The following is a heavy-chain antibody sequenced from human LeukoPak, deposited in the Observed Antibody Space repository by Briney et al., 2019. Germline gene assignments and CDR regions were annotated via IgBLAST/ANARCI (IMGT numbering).Heavy chain of an antibody. CDR2: MNPNSGNT. D-gene: IGHD3-16*02. Sequence: ASVKASCKASGYTFTSYDITWVRQATGQGLEWMGWMNPNSGNTGSAQRFQGRVTMTRDTSRSTAYMELRSLTSEDTAVYYCARGPLVRLPSSFDPWGQGTLVTVSS. CDR3: ARGPLVRLPSSFDP. V-gene: IGHV1-8*01. CDR1: GYTFTSYD. J-gene: IGHJ5*02.